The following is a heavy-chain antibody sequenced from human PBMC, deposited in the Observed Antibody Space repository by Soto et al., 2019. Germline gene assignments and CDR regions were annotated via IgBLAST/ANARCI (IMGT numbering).Heavy chain of an antibody. CDR1: GFTLSGYW. Sequence: EVQLVESGGGLVQPGGSLRLSCAASGFTLSGYWMHWVRQVPGMGLVWVSRIDGDGSGTSYADSVRGGFTIARDNAKNTLFLQMNSLRAEDTAVYYCGTVFEYWGQGILVTVSS. CDR2: IDGDGSGT. J-gene: IGHJ4*02. CDR3: GTVFEY. V-gene: IGHV3-74*01.